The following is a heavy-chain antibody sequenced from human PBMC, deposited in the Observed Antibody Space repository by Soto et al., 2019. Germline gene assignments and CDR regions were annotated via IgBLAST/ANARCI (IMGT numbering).Heavy chain of an antibody. J-gene: IGHJ4*03. Sequence: QVQLVESGGGVVQPGRSLRLSCAASGFIFSSYGMHWVRQAPGKGLEWVAVIWYDGSNKYYADSVKGRFTISRDNSKNTVYLQMNSLRAEDTAVYYSARAGYYDSSGYDYCGHGTLVTVSS. CDR2: IWYDGSNK. CDR3: ARAGYYDSSGYDY. CDR1: GFIFSSYG. V-gene: IGHV3-33*01. D-gene: IGHD3-22*01.